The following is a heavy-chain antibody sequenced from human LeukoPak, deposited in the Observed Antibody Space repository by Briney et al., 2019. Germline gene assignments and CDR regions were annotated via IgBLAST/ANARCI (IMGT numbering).Heavy chain of an antibody. Sequence: PGGSLRLSCAASGFTFSSYAMSWVRQAPGKGLEWVSAISGSGSTYYADSVKGRFTISRDNSKNTLYLQINSLRAEDTAVYYCAKDDYGDYVERFDYWGQGTLVTVSS. CDR3: AKDDYGDYVERFDY. J-gene: IGHJ4*02. V-gene: IGHV3-23*01. D-gene: IGHD4-17*01. CDR2: ISGSGST. CDR1: GFTFSSYA.